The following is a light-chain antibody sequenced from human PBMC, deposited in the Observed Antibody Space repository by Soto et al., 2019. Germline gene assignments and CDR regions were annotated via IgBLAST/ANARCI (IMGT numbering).Light chain of an antibody. V-gene: IGKV3-11*01. Sequence: EIVLTQSPATLSLSPGERATLSCRASQSVSSYLAWYQQKPGQAPRLLIYDASNRATGIPARFSGSGSGTDFTLTISSLQSEDFAVYYCQQYNNWPLTFGGGTKVDTK. CDR3: QQYNNWPLT. CDR1: QSVSSY. J-gene: IGKJ4*01. CDR2: DAS.